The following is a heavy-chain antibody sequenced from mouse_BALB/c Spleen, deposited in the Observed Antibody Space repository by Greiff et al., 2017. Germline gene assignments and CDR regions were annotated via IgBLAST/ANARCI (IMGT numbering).Heavy chain of an antibody. D-gene: IGHD1-1*01. CDR1: GFTFTDYY. CDR3: ARHAYGSSYNAMDY. CDR2: IRNKANGYTT. V-gene: IGHV7-3*02. Sequence: EVKLMESGGGLVQPGGSLRLSCATSGFTFTDYYMSWVRQPPGKALEWLGFIRNKANGYTTEYSASVKGRFTISRDNSQSILYLQMNTLRAEDSATYYCARHAYGSSYNAMDYWGQGTSVTVSS. J-gene: IGHJ4*01.